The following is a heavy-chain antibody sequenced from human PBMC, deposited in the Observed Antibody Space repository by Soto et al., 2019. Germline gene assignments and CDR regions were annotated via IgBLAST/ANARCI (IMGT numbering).Heavy chain of an antibody. D-gene: IGHD6-19*01. CDR2: IYYSGST. J-gene: IGHJ5*02. Sequence: SETLSLTCTVAGGSISSYYWSWIRQPPGKGLEWIGYIYYSGSTNYNPSLKSRVTISVDTSKNQFSLKLSSVTAADTAVYYCARGGIQWLNWFDPWGQGTLVTVSS. V-gene: IGHV4-59*01. CDR1: GGSISSYY. CDR3: ARGGIQWLNWFDP.